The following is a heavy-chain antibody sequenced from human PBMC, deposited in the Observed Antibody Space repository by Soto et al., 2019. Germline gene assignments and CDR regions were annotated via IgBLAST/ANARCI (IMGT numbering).Heavy chain of an antibody. CDR1: GFTFSSYA. CDR3: ATAIAVAGTGRAFDI. CDR2: ISYDGSNK. Sequence: RRLSCAASGFTFSSYAMHWVRQAPGKGLEWVAVISYDGSNKYYADSVKGRFTISRDNSKNTLYLQMNSLRAEDTAVYYCATAIAVAGTGRAFDIWGQGTMVTVSS. V-gene: IGHV3-30-3*01. D-gene: IGHD6-19*01. J-gene: IGHJ3*02.